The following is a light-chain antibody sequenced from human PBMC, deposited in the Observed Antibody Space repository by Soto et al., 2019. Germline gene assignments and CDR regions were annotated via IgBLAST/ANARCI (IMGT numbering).Light chain of an antibody. CDR3: CSYAGSYVLV. CDR2: DVT. CDR1: SSDVGGYNY. J-gene: IGLJ2*01. Sequence: QPVLTQPRSVSGSPGQSVTISCTGTSSDVGGYNYVSWYQQHPGKAPKLIIYDVTKRPSGVPDRFSGSKSGNTASLTISGLQAEDESDYHCCSYAGSYVLVFGGGTKLTVL. V-gene: IGLV2-11*01.